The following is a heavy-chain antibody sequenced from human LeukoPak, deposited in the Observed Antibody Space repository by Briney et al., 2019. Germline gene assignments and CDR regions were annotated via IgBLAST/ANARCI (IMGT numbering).Heavy chain of an antibody. CDR2: VRDSGGST. J-gene: IGHJ4*02. CDR1: GFAFSSYA. V-gene: IGHV3-23*01. CDR3: AKEVLGGSYPSIDC. D-gene: IGHD1-26*01. Sequence: GGSLRLSCAASGFAFSSYAMSWVRQAPGKGLEWVSGVRDSGGSTYYADSVKGRFTISRDNSKSTLYLQMNSLRAEDTALYYCAKEVLGGSYPSIDCWGQGTRVTVSS.